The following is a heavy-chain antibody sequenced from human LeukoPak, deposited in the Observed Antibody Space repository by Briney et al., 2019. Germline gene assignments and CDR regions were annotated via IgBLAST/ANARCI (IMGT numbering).Heavy chain of an antibody. Sequence: PSETLSLTCTVSGGSISSYKWSWIRQPAGKGLEWIGRIYSSGSTNYTPSLKSRVTMSVDTSKNQFSLKLSSVTAADTAVYYGARGIVGATAPDYWGQGALVIVSS. V-gene: IGHV4-4*07. J-gene: IGHJ4*02. CDR1: GGSISSYK. D-gene: IGHD1-26*01. CDR3: ARGIVGATAPDY. CDR2: IYSSGST.